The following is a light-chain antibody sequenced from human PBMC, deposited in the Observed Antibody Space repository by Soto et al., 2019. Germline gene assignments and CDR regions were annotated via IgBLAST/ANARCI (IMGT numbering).Light chain of an antibody. J-gene: IGKJ1*01. CDR1: QSISSW. CDR3: QQYSYFST. V-gene: IGKV1-5*03. Sequence: DIQMTQSPSTLSASVGDRVTITCRASQSISSWLTWYQQKAGQAPKLLIYKASIVESGVPSRFSGSGSGTEFTLTISSLQPDDSATDYCQQYSYFSTFGQGTRVDVK. CDR2: KAS.